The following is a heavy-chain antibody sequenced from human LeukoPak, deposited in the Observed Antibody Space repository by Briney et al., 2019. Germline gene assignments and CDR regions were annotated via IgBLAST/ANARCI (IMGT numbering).Heavy chain of an antibody. CDR1: GYTFTDYY. V-gene: IGHV1-69-2*01. CDR2: ADPEDGET. J-gene: IGHJ6*03. CDR3: ATDWLNDDGYYMDV. D-gene: IGHD1-1*01. Sequence: ASVKVSCKVSGYTFTDYYMHWVQQAPGKGPEWTGLADPEDGETTYAEKFQGRVTITADTSTDTAYMELSSLRSEDTAVYYCATDWLNDDGYYMDVWGKGTTVTVSS.